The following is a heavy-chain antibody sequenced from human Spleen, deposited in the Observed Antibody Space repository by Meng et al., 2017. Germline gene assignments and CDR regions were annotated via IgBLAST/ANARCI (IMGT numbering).Heavy chain of an antibody. CDR2: INVYSGNR. CDR1: GYTFTSSS. Sequence: ASVKVSCKASGYTFTSSSFSWVRQAPGHGLEWMGWINVYSGNRNYAQALEGRLTMSTDTSTSTAYMEMRNLTSDDTAVYYCARERLGTITGVFDVWGQGTLVTVSS. J-gene: IGHJ4*02. CDR3: ARERLGTITGVFDV. V-gene: IGHV1-18*01. D-gene: IGHD1-26*01.